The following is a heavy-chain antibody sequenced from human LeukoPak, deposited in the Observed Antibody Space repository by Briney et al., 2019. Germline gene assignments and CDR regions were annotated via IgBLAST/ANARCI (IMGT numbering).Heavy chain of an antibody. CDR3: AKSGSYPGAYYFDY. V-gene: IGHV4-39*01. J-gene: IGHJ4*02. D-gene: IGHD1-26*01. CDR2: IYYSGST. CDR1: GGSISSISSNNYH. Sequence: SETLSLTCIVSGGSISSISSNNYHWGWFRQPQGKGLGGIGSIYYSGSTYYNPSLKSRVTISVDTSKNQFSLKLSSVTAADTAVYYCAKSGSYPGAYYFDYWGQGTLVTVSS.